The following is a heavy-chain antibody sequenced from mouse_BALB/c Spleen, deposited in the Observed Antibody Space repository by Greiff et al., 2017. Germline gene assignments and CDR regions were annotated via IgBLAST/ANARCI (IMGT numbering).Heavy chain of an antibody. Sequence: ESGPGLVKPSQSLSLTCSVTGYSITSGYYWNWIRQFPGNKLEWMGYISYDGSNNYNPSLKNRISITRDTSKNQFFLKLNSVTTEDTATYYCARGGYDRIWFAYWGQGTLVTVSA. V-gene: IGHV3-6*02. J-gene: IGHJ3*01. CDR1: GYSITSGYY. CDR3: ARGGYDRIWFAY. CDR2: ISYDGSN. D-gene: IGHD2-2*01.